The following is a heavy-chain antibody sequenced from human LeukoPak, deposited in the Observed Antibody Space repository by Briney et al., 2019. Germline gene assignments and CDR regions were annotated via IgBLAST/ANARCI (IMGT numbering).Heavy chain of an antibody. J-gene: IGHJ4*02. CDR3: ARSSSKTGFEGYYFDY. V-gene: IGHV4-61*02. CDR1: DGSISSGSYH. D-gene: IGHD3-10*01. Sequence: SETLSLTCTVSDGSISSGSYHWSWTRQPAGNGLEWIGRIYTSGSTNYNPSLKSRVTISIDTSKNQFSLKLTSVTAADTAVYYCARSSSKTGFEGYYFDYWGQGTLVTVCS. CDR2: IYTSGST.